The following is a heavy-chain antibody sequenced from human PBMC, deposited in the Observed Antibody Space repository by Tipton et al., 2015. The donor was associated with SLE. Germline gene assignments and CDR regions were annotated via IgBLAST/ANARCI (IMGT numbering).Heavy chain of an antibody. D-gene: IGHD4-17*01. V-gene: IGHV4-39*07. CDR1: GGSISGTSYY. Sequence: TLSLTCTVSGGSISGTSYYWGWFRQPPGKGLEWIASLYSSGSTYYNPSLKSRVSISLDTSKNQFSLTLSSVTAADTAVYYCARYASKGLGSDYSPGGFDPWGQGILVTVSS. CDR2: LYSSGST. J-gene: IGHJ5*02. CDR3: ARYASKGLGSDYSPGGFDP.